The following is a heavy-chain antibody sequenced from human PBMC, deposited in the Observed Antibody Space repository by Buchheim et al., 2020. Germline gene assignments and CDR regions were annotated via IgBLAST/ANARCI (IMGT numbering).Heavy chain of an antibody. D-gene: IGHD1-7*01. J-gene: IGHJ5*02. Sequence: EVQLLESGGALVQPGGSLRLSCAASGFTFSSYAMKWVRQAPGKGLEWVSAFSGSGDKTYYADSVKGRFTISRDHYKNTLYLQMNSLRAEDTAVYYCAKDITGTTSGWFDPWGQGTL. V-gene: IGHV3-23*01. CDR1: GFTFSSYA. CDR3: AKDITGTTSGWFDP. CDR2: FSGSGDKT.